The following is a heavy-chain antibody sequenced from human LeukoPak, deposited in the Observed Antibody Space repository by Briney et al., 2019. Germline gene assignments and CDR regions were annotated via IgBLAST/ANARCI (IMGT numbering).Heavy chain of an antibody. J-gene: IGHJ6*03. Sequence: QTGGSLRLSCAVSGLTFSISGMHWVRQAPGKGLEWVTFIRDDGSSENYADSVKGRFTVSRDHSNNTLYLQMNSLTLEDTAVYYCAKLVDYCEGRTCFTTYYYTDIWGQGATVTVSS. CDR2: IRDDGSSE. CDR1: GLTFSISG. V-gene: IGHV3-30*02. CDR3: AKLVDYCEGRTCFTTYYYTDI. D-gene: IGHD4/OR15-4a*01.